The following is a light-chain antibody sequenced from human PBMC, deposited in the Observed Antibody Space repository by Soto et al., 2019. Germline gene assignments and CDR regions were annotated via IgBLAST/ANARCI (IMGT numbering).Light chain of an antibody. CDR1: ETISSY. Sequence: DIQMTQSPSSLSASVGDRVTITCRASETISSYLNWYQQKPGKAPNLLIYDASRLQSGVPSRFSGGGSGTDFTLTISSLQPEDFATYYCQQNYYTPQTFGQGTKVDIK. J-gene: IGKJ1*01. CDR3: QQNYYTPQT. CDR2: DAS. V-gene: IGKV1-39*01.